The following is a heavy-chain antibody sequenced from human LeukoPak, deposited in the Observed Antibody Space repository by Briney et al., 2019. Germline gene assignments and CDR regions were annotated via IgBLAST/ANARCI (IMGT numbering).Heavy chain of an antibody. D-gene: IGHD2-21*01. CDR3: AGDRAYPNDVFNI. CDR1: GFTFSSYA. V-gene: IGHV3-23*01. Sequence: PGGSLRLSCAASGFTFSSYAVSWVRQAPGKGLEWVSAISGSGGSTYYADSVKGRFTISRDNSKNTLYLHMNSLRDEDTALYYCAGDRAYPNDVFNIWGQGTMITVS. J-gene: IGHJ3*02. CDR2: ISGSGGST.